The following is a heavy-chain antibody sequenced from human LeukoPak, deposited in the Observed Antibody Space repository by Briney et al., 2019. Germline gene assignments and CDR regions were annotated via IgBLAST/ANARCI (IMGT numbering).Heavy chain of an antibody. D-gene: IGHD2-2*01. J-gene: IGHJ6*03. CDR1: GYTFTGYY. Sequence: ASVEVSCKASGYTFTGYYMHWVRQAPGQGLEWMGWINPNSGGTNYAQKFQGRVTMTRDTSISTAYMELSRLRSDDTAVYYCARDAHIVVVPAAMPYYYYYMDVWGKGTTVTVSS. CDR2: INPNSGGT. V-gene: IGHV1-2*02. CDR3: ARDAHIVVVPAAMPYYYYYMDV.